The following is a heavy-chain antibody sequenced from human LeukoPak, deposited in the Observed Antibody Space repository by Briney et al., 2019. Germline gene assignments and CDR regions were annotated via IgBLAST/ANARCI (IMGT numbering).Heavy chain of an antibody. CDR1: GGTFSSYA. V-gene: IGHV1-69*13. CDR3: ARGKNDFWSGYYYDAFDI. D-gene: IGHD3-3*01. CDR2: IIPIFGTA. Sequence: GASVKVSCKASGGTFSSYAISWVRQAPGQGLEWMGGIIPIFGTANYAQKFQGRVTITAVEATSTAYMELSSLRSEDTAVYYCARGKNDFWSGYYYDAFDIWGQGTMVTVSS. J-gene: IGHJ3*02.